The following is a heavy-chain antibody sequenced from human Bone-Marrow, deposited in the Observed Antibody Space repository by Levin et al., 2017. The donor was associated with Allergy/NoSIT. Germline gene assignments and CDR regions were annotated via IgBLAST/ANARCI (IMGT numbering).Heavy chain of an antibody. CDR1: GFTFSSYA. J-gene: IGHJ4*02. CDR2: ISGSGGST. D-gene: IGHD6-6*01. V-gene: IGHV3-23*01. CDR3: AKTQIAARLPFGGFDY. Sequence: GESLKISCAASGFTFSSYAMSWVRQAPGKGLEWVSAISGSGGSTYYADSVKGRFTISRDNSKNTLYLQMNSLRAEDTAVYYCAKTQIAARLPFGGFDYWGQGTLVTVSS.